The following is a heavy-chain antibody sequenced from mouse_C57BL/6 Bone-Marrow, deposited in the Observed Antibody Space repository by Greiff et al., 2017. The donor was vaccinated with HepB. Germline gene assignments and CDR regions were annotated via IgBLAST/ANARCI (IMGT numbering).Heavy chain of an antibody. J-gene: IGHJ4*01. CDR2: ISDGGSYT. CDR1: GFTFSSYA. CDR3: ARVITTVVEAMDY. Sequence: EVKLVESGGGLVKPGGSLKHSCAASGFTFSSYAMSWVRQTPEKRLEWVATISDGGSYTYYPDNVKGRFTISRDNAKNNLYLQMSHLKSEDTAMYYCARVITTVVEAMDYWGQGTSVTVSS. V-gene: IGHV5-4*03. D-gene: IGHD1-1*01.